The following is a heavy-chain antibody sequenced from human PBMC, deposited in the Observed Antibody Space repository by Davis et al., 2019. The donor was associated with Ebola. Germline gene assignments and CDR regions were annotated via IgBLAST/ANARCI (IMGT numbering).Heavy chain of an antibody. CDR2: INHSGST. CDR1: GFTYSSYA. CDR3: ARQWRVSGTYNWFDR. J-gene: IGHJ5*02. D-gene: IGHD6-19*01. V-gene: IGHV4-34*01. Sequence: ESLKISCSASGFTYSSYAMHWVRQPPGKGLEWIGEINHSGSTNYNPSLKSRVTISVDTSKDQFSLTLTSVTAADTAVYYCARQWRVSGTYNWFDRWGHGTLVTVSS.